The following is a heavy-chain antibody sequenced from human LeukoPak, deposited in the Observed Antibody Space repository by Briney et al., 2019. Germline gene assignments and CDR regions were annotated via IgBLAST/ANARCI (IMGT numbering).Heavy chain of an antibody. Sequence: GGSLRLSGAVSGFTVSSNYMTWVRQAPGKGLEWVSVIYSGGSIYYADSVKSRFTISRDISKNTVDLQLNSLRAEDTAVYYCASGKETSMAQGYWGQGTLVTVSS. V-gene: IGHV3-53*01. J-gene: IGHJ4*02. CDR1: GFTVSSNY. D-gene: IGHD5-18*01. CDR3: ASGKETSMAQGY. CDR2: IYSGGSI.